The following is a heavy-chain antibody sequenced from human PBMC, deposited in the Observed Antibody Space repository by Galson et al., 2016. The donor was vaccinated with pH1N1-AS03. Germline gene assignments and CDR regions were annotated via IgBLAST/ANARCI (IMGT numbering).Heavy chain of an antibody. J-gene: IGHJ4*02. Sequence: SLRLSCAASGFTFSSYCVNWVRQAPGKGLEWVSSISSRSSDIYYADSVKGRFTISRDNARRSLYLQMNSLRAEDTAVYYCATNIEQRYTSKWYKFDHWGPGTLVTVSP. V-gene: IGHV3-21*01. CDR2: ISSRSSDI. CDR3: ATNIEQRYTSKWYKFDH. D-gene: IGHD6-13*01. CDR1: GFTFSSYC.